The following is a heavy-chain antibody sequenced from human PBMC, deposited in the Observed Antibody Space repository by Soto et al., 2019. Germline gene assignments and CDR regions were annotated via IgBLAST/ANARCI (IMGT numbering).Heavy chain of an antibody. V-gene: IGHV4-34*01. J-gene: IGHJ3*02. CDR3: ARTPTVVTPRDFDI. CDR2: INHSGST. D-gene: IGHD4-17*01. CDR1: GGAFSGYY. Sequence: QVQLQQWGAGLLKPSETLSLTCSVYGGAFSGYYWSWIRQPPGKGLEWSGEINHSGSTNYNPSLKSRVAISVDSAKNQFSLKLRSVTAASTALYYCARTPTVVTPRDFDIWGQGTMVPVSS.